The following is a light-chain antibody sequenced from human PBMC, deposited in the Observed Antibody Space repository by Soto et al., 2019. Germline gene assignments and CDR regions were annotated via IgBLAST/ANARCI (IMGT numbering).Light chain of an antibody. J-gene: IGKJ4*01. CDR1: QSVSSY. CDR2: DAS. CDR3: QQRSNWPLT. Sequence: EIVLTQSPATLSLSPGERATLSCRASQSVSSYLAWYQHKPGQAPRLLIYDASNRATGIPARFSGSGSGTDFTLPISSLEPEDFAVYYCQQRSNWPLTFGGGNKVEIK. V-gene: IGKV3-11*01.